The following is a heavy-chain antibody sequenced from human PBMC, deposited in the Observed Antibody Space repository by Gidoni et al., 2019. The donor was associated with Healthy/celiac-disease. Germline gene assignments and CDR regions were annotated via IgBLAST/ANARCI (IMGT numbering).Heavy chain of an antibody. D-gene: IGHD3-22*01. J-gene: IGHJ2*01. CDR3: AKRPLPSYDSSGYKDDWYFDL. Sequence: EVQLLESGGGLVQPGGSLRLSCAASGFTFSRSAMSWGRQAPGKGLEWVSAISGSGGSTYYADSVKGRFTISRDNSKNTLYLQMNSLRAEDTAVYYCAKRPLPSYDSSGYKDDWYFDLWGRGTLVTVSS. CDR1: GFTFSRSA. CDR2: ISGSGGST. V-gene: IGHV3-23*01.